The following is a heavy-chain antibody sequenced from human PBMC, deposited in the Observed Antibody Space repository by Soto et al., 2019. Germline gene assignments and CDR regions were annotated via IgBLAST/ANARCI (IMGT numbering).Heavy chain of an antibody. CDR3: ARGRNYGDSNDAFDI. J-gene: IGHJ3*02. V-gene: IGHV4-31*03. Sequence: QVQLQESGPGPVKPSQTLSLTCTVSGGSISSGGYYWSWIRQHPGKGLEWIGYIYYSGSTYYNPSLKSRVTISVDTSKNQFSLKLSSVTAADTAVYYCARGRNYGDSNDAFDIWGQGTMVTVSS. D-gene: IGHD4-17*01. CDR1: GGSISSGGYY. CDR2: IYYSGST.